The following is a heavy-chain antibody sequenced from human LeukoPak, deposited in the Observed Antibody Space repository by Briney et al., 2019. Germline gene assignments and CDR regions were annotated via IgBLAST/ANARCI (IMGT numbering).Heavy chain of an antibody. CDR2: ISSSSSYI. V-gene: IGHV3-21*01. CDR3: ARVIVFRGYMDV. Sequence: GGSLRLSCAASGFTFSSYSMNWVRQAPGTGLEWVSYISSSSSYIYYADSVKGRFTISRDNAKNSLYLQMNSLRAEDTAVYYCARVIVFRGYMDVWGKGTTVTVSS. J-gene: IGHJ6*03. D-gene: IGHD1-26*01. CDR1: GFTFSSYS.